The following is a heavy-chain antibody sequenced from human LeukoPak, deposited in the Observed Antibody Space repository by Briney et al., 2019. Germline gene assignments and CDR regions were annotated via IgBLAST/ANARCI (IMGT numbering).Heavy chain of an antibody. CDR3: ARHFGYYDSSGYYSDVGFDY. CDR1: GYTFTSYD. J-gene: IGHJ4*02. CDR2: MNPNSGNT. Sequence: ASVNVSCKASGYTFTSYDINWVRQATGQGLEWMGWMNPNSGNTGYAQKFQGRVTMTRNTSISTAYMELSSLRSEDTAVYYCARHFGYYDSSGYYSDVGFDYWGQGTLVTVSS. D-gene: IGHD3-22*01. V-gene: IGHV1-8*01.